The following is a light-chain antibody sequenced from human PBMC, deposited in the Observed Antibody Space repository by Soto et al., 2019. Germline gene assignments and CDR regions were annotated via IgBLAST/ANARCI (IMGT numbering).Light chain of an antibody. CDR1: QSVSSSY. J-gene: IGKJ3*01. CDR2: GAS. CDR3: QHWEF. V-gene: IGKV3-20*01. Sequence: EIVLTQSPGTLSLSPGERATLSCRASQSVSSSYLAWYQQKPGQAPRLLIYGASSRATGIPDRFSGSGSGTDFTLTISRLEPEDFAVYYCQHWEFFGPGTKVDIK.